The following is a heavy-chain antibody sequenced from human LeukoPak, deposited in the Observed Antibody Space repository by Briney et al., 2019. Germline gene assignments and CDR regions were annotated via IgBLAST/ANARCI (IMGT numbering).Heavy chain of an antibody. J-gene: IGHJ4*02. D-gene: IGHD2-15*01. CDR3: ARGGNLGYCSGGSCYLTDY. CDR2: INAGNGNT. CDR1: GYTFTSYA. Sequence: ASVKVSCKASGYTFTSYAMHWVRQAPGQRLEWMGWINAGNGNTKYSQEFQGRVTITRDTSASTAYMELSSLRSEDMAVYYCARGGNLGYCSGGSCYLTDYWGQGTLVTVSS. V-gene: IGHV1-3*03.